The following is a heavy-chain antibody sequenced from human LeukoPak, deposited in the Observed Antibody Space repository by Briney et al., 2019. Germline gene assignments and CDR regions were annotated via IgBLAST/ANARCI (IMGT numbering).Heavy chain of an antibody. D-gene: IGHD6-19*01. V-gene: IGHV1-46*01. CDR3: ARVISGMRDAFDI. J-gene: IGHJ3*02. Sequence: ASVKVSCKASGYTFTSYYMHWVRQAPRQGLEWMGIINPSGGSASYAQKFQGRVTMTRDTSTSTVYMELSSLRSEDTAVYYCARVISGMRDAFDIWGQGTMVTVSS. CDR1: GYTFTSYY. CDR2: INPSGGSA.